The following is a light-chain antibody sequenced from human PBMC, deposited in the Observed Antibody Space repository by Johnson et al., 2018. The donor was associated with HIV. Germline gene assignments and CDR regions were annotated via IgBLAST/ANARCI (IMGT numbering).Light chain of an antibody. CDR2: ENN. CDR3: ASWDRSLTVGTV. J-gene: IGLJ1*01. Sequence: QLVLTQPPSVSAAPGQKVTISCSGSSSNIGNNYVSWYQQLPGTAPKLLIYENNKRPSGIPDRFSGSKSGTSATLDITGLQTGDEADYYCASWDRSLTVGTVFGPGTRVTVL. CDR1: SSNIGNNY. V-gene: IGLV1-51*02.